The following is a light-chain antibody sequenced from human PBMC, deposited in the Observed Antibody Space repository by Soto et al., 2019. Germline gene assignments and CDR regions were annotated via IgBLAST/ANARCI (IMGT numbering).Light chain of an antibody. CDR2: DVK. J-gene: IGLJ1*01. CDR3: CSYAGDYTFV. CDR1: SSDVGGYNY. V-gene: IGLV2-11*01. Sequence: QSALTQPRSVSGSPGQSVTLSCTGTSSDVGGYNYVTWYQQYPGKAPKVMIYDVKTRPSGVPDRFSGSKSGNTASLTISGLQAEDEAVYYCCSYAGDYTFVFGTGTKVTVL.